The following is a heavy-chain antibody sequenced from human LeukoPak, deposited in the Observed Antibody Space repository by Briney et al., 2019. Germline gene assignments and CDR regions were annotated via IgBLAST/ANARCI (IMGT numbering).Heavy chain of an antibody. V-gene: IGHV3-23*01. CDR2: ISGSGGST. Sequence: GGSLRLSCAASGFTFSSYAMSWVRQAPGKGLNWVSAISGSGGSTYYADSVKGRFTISRDNSKNTLYLQMNSLRAEDTAVYYCAKKWSSSVVGSDYWGQGTLVTVSS. J-gene: IGHJ4*02. CDR3: AKKWSSSVVGSDY. D-gene: IGHD6-6*01. CDR1: GFTFSSYA.